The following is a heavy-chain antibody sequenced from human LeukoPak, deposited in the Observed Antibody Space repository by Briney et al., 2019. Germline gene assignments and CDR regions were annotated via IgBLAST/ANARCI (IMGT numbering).Heavy chain of an antibody. CDR2: ISGSDGHT. D-gene: IGHD6-13*01. V-gene: IGHV3-23*01. CDR1: GFSFSGYA. CDR3: ARARSGYAFDY. Sequence: GGTLRLSCAASGFSFSGYAMSWVRQPPGEGVEWVSAISGSDGHTYYAESVKGRFTVSRDNSPDTVYLQMTNLRAEDTALYYCARARSGYAFDYWGQGALVTVSS. J-gene: IGHJ4*02.